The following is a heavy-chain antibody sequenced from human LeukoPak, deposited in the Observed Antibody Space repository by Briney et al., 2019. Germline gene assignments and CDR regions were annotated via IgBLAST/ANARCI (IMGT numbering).Heavy chain of an antibody. D-gene: IGHD3-3*01. CDR3: ARQPWWSGYSYFDY. CDR2: INHSGST. V-gene: IGHV4-34*01. Sequence: SETLSLTCTVSGGSISGYYWSWIRQPPGKGLEWIGEINHSGSTNYNPSLKSRVTISVDTSKNQFSLKLSSVTAADTAVYYCARQPWWSGYSYFDYWGQGTLVTVSS. CDR1: GGSISGYY. J-gene: IGHJ4*02.